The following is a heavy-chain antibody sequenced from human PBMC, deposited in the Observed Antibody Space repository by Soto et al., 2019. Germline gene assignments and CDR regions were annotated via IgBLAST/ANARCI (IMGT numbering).Heavy chain of an antibody. CDR2: LYPGDSDT. J-gene: IGHJ3*01. CDR3: VRRESYGGGYAEGAFDV. V-gene: IGHV5-51*03. D-gene: IGHD6-19*01. Sequence: EVQLVQSGVEVKKPGESLKISCQASGYSFITYWIGWVRQMPGKGLEYMGILYPGDSDTRYSPSFQGHVTISADKSNSTAYLEWSSLKASDTAIYYCVRRESYGGGYAEGAFDVWCQVTMVTVSS. CDR1: GYSFITYW.